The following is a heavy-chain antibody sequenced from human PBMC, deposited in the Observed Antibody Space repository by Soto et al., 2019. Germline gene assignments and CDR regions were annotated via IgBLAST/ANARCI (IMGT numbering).Heavy chain of an antibody. CDR3: AADVLTDSYDSRGDYFEGFDT. J-gene: IGHJ3*02. CDR1: GLTFIDSA. V-gene: IGHV1-58*01. D-gene: IGHD3-22*01. CDR2: IVVGSGNT. Sequence: SVTVSCQASGLTFIDSAVQWVRQTRGHRRVWIGRIVVGSGNTNYTQEVKGKVTITRDMSTNTVYMEMSSRRSENSVVVYGAADVLTDSYDSRGDYFEGFDTWGQGTMVTVSS.